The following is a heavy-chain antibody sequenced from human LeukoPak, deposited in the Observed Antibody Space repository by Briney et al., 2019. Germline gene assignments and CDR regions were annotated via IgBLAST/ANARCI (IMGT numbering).Heavy chain of an antibody. CDR3: ASYPNHYYYHGMDV. J-gene: IGHJ6*02. V-gene: IGHV1-3*01. CDR2: INAGNGNT. CDR1: GYTFTSYH. D-gene: IGHD1-14*01. Sequence: ASVKVSCKASGYTFTSYHIQWVRQAPGQGLEWMGWINAGNGNTKYSQKFQGRVTITRDTSASTAYMELSSLRSEDTAVYYCASYPNHYYYHGMDVWGQGTTVTVSS.